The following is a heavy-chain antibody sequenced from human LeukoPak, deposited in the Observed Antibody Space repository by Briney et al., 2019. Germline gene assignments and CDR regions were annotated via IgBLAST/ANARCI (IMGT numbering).Heavy chain of an antibody. CDR2: INTDGSVT. J-gene: IGHJ4*02. CDR3: VTDRYSDSAFGD. V-gene: IGHV3-74*01. CDR1: GITVSTFW. Sequence: GGSLRLSCAASGITVSTFWMHWVRQAPGEGLVWLSRINTDGSVTNYADSVEGRFTISRDNAKNMLYLQMNDLRAEDTAVYYCVTDRYSDSAFGDWGQGTLVTVSS. D-gene: IGHD1-26*01.